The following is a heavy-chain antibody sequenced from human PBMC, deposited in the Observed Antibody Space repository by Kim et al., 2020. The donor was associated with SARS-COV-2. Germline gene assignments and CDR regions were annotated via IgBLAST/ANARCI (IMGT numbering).Heavy chain of an antibody. CDR1: GFSLSNCW. J-gene: IGHJ4*02. Sequence: GGSLRLSCVASGFSLSNCWMNWVRQAPGKGLEWVAIIKEDGTEKYYVDSVKGRFTVSRDNAKGTLYLQMNSLRVEDTAVYYCARGGGFLIDYWGQGTLVTVSS. CDR2: IKEDGTEK. D-gene: IGHD3-10*01. V-gene: IGHV3-7*01. CDR3: ARGGGFLIDY.